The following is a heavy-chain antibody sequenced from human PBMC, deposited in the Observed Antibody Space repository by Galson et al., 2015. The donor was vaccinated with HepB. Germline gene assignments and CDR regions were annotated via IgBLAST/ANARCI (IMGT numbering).Heavy chain of an antibody. Sequence: PALVKPTQTLTLTCTVSGFSLSNARMGLSWIRQPPGKALEWLAHIFSNDEKSYSTSLKSRLTISKDTSKSQVVLTMTNMDPVDTATYYCARIENSSSWTRANWFDPWGQGTLVTVSS. CDR1: GFSLSNARMG. J-gene: IGHJ5*02. V-gene: IGHV2-26*01. CDR2: IFSNDEK. CDR3: ARIENSSSWTRANWFDP. D-gene: IGHD6-13*01.